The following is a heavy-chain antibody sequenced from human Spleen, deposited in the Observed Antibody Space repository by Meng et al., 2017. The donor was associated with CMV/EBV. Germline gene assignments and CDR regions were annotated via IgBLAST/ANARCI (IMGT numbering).Heavy chain of an antibody. J-gene: IGHJ4*02. V-gene: IGHV3-53*01. CDR2: IYGDGRT. CDR3: ASGPFKN. Sequence: GGSLRLSCAASGFTVSSDYMAWARQAPGKGLEWVSGIYGDGRTYYADFVKGRFTISRDDSKNTVFLQMDSLRAEDSAVYSCASGPFKNWGQGTLVTVSS. CDR1: GFTVSSDY.